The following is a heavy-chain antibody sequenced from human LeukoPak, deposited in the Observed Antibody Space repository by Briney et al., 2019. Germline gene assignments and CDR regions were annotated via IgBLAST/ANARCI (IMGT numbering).Heavy chain of an antibody. CDR2: INHSGST. J-gene: IGHJ4*02. CDR3: ARVGVAARLFY. CDR1: GGSFSGYY. Sequence: PSETLSLTCAVYGGSFSGYYWSWIRQPPGKGLEWIGEINHSGSTNYNPSLKSRVTISVDTSKNQFSLKRSSVTAADTAVYYCARVGVAARLFYWGQGTLVTVSS. V-gene: IGHV4-34*01. D-gene: IGHD6-6*01.